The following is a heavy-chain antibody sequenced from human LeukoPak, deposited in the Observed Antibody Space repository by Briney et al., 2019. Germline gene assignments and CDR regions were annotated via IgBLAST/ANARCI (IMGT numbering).Heavy chain of an antibody. J-gene: IGHJ6*04. D-gene: IGHD3-3*01. CDR2: IYHSGTT. Sequence: PSETLSLTCAVSTYSISSDYYWGWIRQSPGKGLEWIGSIYHSGTTYYNPSLKSRVAISVDTSKNEFSLKLSSVTAADSAVYYCARGSGWSGYSAVWGKGTTVTVSS. V-gene: IGHV4-38-2*01. CDR1: TYSISSDYY. CDR3: ARGSGWSGYSAV.